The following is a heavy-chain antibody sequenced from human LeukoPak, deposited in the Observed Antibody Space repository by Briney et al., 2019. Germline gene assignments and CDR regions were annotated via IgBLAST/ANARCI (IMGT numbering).Heavy chain of an antibody. D-gene: IGHD2-2*01. CDR2: ISSSSSYI. J-gene: IGHJ3*02. CDR3: ASRSRSSSGTTRRAFDI. Sequence: GGSLRLSCAASGFTFSSYSMNWVRQAPGKGLEWVSSISSSSSYIYYADSVKGRFTISRDNAKNSLYLQMNSLRAEDTAVYYCASRSRSSSGTTRRAFDIWGQGTMVTVSS. V-gene: IGHV3-21*01. CDR1: GFTFSSYS.